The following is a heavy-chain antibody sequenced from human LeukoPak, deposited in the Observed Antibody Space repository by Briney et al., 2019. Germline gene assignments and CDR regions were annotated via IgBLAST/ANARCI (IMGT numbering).Heavy chain of an antibody. CDR3: ARGGPFPSSSSSREYYLDY. CDR1: GYDLINYG. Sequence: GASVKVSCKASGYDLINYGISWVRQAPGQGLEWMGWRSIYNGNTDYKLQGRVTMTTDTSTNTAYMEVRSLRSDDTAVYYCARGGPFPSSSSSREYYLDYWGQGTLVTVSS. J-gene: IGHJ4*02. V-gene: IGHV1-18*01. D-gene: IGHD6-6*01. CDR2: RSIYNGNT.